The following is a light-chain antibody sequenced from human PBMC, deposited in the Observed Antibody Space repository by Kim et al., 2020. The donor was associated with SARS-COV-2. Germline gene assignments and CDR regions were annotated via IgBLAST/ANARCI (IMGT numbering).Light chain of an antibody. V-gene: IGKV1-39*01. J-gene: IGKJ2*01. CDR3: QQSFRTPYT. Sequence: DIQMTQSPSSVSASVGDRVTITCRASQSVADHLNWYQQNPGKAPKLLIYGVSFLQSGVPSRFSGTASGTEFTLTISGLQPEDSGTYYCQQSFRTPYTFGQGTKLEIK. CDR2: GVS. CDR1: QSVADH.